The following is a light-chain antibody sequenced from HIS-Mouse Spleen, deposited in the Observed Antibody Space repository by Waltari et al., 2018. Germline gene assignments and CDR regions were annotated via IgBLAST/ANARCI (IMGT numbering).Light chain of an antibody. CDR1: QSVLYSTNNKNY. CDR3: QQYYSPPT. J-gene: IGKJ4*01. CDR2: WAS. V-gene: IGKV4-1*01. Sequence: DIVMTQSPDSLAVSLGERATSNCKSSQSVLYSTNNKNYLAWYQQKPAQTPKLLIYWASTGKSAFPDRFSGRGAGTDFTLSISSLHAEDVAVYYWQQYYSPPTFGGGTKVEIK.